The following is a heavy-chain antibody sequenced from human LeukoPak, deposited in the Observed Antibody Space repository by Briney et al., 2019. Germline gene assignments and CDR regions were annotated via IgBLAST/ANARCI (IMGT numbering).Heavy chain of an antibody. CDR1: GGTFSSYA. V-gene: IGHV1-69*04. Sequence: ASVKVSCKASGGTFSSYAISWVRQAPGQGLEWMGRIIPILGIANYAQKFQGRVTITADKSTSTAYMELSGLRSEDTAVYYCARDVIAAAANYYYYGMDVWGQGTTVTVSS. CDR2: IIPILGIA. CDR3: ARDVIAAAANYYYYGMDV. D-gene: IGHD6-13*01. J-gene: IGHJ6*02.